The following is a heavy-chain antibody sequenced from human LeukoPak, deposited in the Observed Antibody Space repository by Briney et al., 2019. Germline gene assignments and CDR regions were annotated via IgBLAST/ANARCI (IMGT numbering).Heavy chain of an antibody. CDR3: TTGTTGTTWGDYYYYYGMDV. J-gene: IGHJ6*02. CDR1: GXTFSNYA. V-gene: IGHV3-30*03. Sequence: GRSLRLSCAASGXTFSNYAMHWVRQAPGKGLEWVAVISDDGSNKYYGDSVKGRFTISRDNSKNTVYLQMNSLKTEDTAVYYCTTGTTGTTWGDYYYYYGMDVWGQGTTVTVSS. CDR2: ISDDGSNK. D-gene: IGHD1-1*01.